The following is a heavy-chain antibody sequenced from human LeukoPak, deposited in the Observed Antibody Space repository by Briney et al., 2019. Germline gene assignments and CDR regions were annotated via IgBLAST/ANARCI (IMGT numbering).Heavy chain of an antibody. V-gene: IGHV3-23*01. CDR2: ISGSGGST. Sequence: GGTLRLSCAGSGFTFSTYAMSWVRQAPGKGLEWVSGISGSGGSTFYADSVKRRFTISRDNSKNTLYLQMNSLRAEDTAVYYCAKYLSGFFDYWGQGTLVTVSS. D-gene: IGHD3-22*01. J-gene: IGHJ4*02. CDR1: GFTFSTYA. CDR3: AKYLSGFFDY.